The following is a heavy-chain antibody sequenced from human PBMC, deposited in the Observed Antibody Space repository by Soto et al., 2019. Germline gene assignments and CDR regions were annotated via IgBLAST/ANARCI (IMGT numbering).Heavy chain of an antibody. V-gene: IGHV4-31*03. D-gene: IGHD3-16*02. J-gene: IGHJ4*02. CDR3: ARQAFHYVWGSYRLTPYYFAY. CDR1: GGSISSGGYY. CDR2: IYYSGST. Sequence: SETLSLTCTVSGGSISSGGYYWSWIRQHPGKGLEWIGYIYYSGSTYYNPSLKSRVTVSVDTSKNQFSLKLSSVTAADTAVYYCARQAFHYVWGSYRLTPYYFAYWGQGTLVTVSS.